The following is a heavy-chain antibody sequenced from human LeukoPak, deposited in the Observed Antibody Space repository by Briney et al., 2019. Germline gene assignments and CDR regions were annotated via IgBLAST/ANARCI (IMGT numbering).Heavy chain of an antibody. J-gene: IGHJ5*02. Sequence: SETLSLTCTVSGGSISSYYWSWIRQPPGKGLEWIGYIYYSGSTNYNPSLKSRVTISVDTSKNQFSLKLSSVTAADTAVYYCAKDRDSTSWYNWFDPWGQGTLVTVSS. CDR1: GGSISSYY. V-gene: IGHV4-59*01. CDR2: IYYSGST. D-gene: IGHD2-2*01. CDR3: AKDRDSTSWYNWFDP.